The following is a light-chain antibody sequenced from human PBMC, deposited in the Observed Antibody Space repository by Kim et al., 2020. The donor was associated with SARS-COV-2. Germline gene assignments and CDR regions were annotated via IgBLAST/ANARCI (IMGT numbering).Light chain of an antibody. CDR1: QSVSSSY. Sequence: SPGEGATLSCSASQSVSSSYLAWYQQKPGQAPRLLIYGASSRATGIPDRFSGSGSGTDFTLTISRLEPEDFAVYYCQQYGSSPRTFGQGTKVDIK. V-gene: IGKV3-20*01. CDR2: GAS. J-gene: IGKJ1*01. CDR3: QQYGSSPRT.